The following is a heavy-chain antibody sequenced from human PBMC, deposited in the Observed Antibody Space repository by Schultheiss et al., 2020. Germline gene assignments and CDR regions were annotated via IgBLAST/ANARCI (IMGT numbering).Heavy chain of an antibody. D-gene: IGHD5-12*01. CDR1: GFTFSSYG. J-gene: IGHJ6*02. CDR2: IWYDGSNK. Sequence: GGSLRLSCAASGFTFSSYGMHWVRQAPGKGLEWVAVIWYDGSNKYYSDSVKGRFTISRDNSKNSLYLQMNSLKTEDTAVYYCTRDDSGYEVYYYYGMDVWGQGTTVTVSS. CDR3: TRDDSGYEVYYYYGMDV. V-gene: IGHV3-33*01.